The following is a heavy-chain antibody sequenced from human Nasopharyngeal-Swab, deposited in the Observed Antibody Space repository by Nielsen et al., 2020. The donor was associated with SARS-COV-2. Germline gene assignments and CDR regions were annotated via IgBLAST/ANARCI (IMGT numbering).Heavy chain of an antibody. CDR2: INHSGST. CDR1: GGSFSGYY. CDR3: ARGPVVAYCGGDCYSEVILPGFDY. J-gene: IGHJ4*02. D-gene: IGHD2-21*02. Sequence: SETLSLTCAVYGGSFSGYYWSWIRQPPGKGLEWIGEINHSGSTNYNPSLKSRVTISVDTSKNQFSLKLSSVTAADTALYYCARGPVVAYCGGDCYSEVILPGFDYWDQGTLVTVSS. V-gene: IGHV4-34*01.